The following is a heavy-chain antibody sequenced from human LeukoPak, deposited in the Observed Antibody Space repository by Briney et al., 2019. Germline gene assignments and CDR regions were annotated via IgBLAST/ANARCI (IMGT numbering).Heavy chain of an antibody. CDR2: ISSSSSYI. CDR1: GFTFSSYS. J-gene: IGHJ3*02. Sequence: GGSLRLPCAASGFTFSSYSMNWVRQAPGKGLEWVSSISSSSSYIYYADSVKGRFTISRDNAKNSLYLQMNSLRAEDTAVYYCARDTVVGTNAFDIWGQGTMVTVSS. D-gene: IGHD4-23*01. V-gene: IGHV3-21*01. CDR3: ARDTVVGTNAFDI.